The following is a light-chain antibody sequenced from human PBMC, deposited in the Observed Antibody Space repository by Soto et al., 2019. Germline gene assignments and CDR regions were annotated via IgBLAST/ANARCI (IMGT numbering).Light chain of an antibody. CDR3: QQYGSSLFT. Sequence: EIVLTQSPGTLSLSPGERATLSCRASQSVSSSYLAWYQQKPGQAPRLLIYGASSRATGITDRFSGSGSGTDFTLTIGRLEPEDFAVYYCQQYGSSLFTVGPGTQVEIK. CDR2: GAS. V-gene: IGKV3-20*01. CDR1: QSVSSSY. J-gene: IGKJ3*01.